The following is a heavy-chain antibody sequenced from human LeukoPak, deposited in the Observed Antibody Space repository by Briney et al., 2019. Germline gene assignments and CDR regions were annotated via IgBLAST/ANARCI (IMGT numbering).Heavy chain of an antibody. CDR1: GGSISSTNYY. CDR2: IYYSGST. D-gene: IGHD6-19*01. V-gene: IGHV4-61*05. Sequence: SETLSLTCTVSGGSISSTNYYWGWIRQPPGKRLEWIGYIYYSGSTNYNPSLKSRVTISVDTSKNQFSLKLSSVTAADTAVYYCARRSGAVADYWGQGTLVTVSS. J-gene: IGHJ4*02. CDR3: ARRSGAVADY.